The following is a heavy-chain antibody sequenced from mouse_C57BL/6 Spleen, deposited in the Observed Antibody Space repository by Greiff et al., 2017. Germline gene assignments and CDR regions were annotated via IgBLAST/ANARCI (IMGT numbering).Heavy chain of an antibody. J-gene: IGHJ4*01. V-gene: IGHV1-54*01. CDR2: INPGSGGT. Sequence: VKLMESGAELVRPGTSVKVSCKASGYAFTNYLIEWVKQRPGQGLEWIGVINPGSGGTNYNEKFKGKATLTADKSSSTAYMQLSSLTSEDSAVYFCARRGLYDGYPYYAMDYWGQGTSVTVSS. CDR3: ARRGLYDGYPYYAMDY. CDR1: GYAFTNYL. D-gene: IGHD2-3*01.